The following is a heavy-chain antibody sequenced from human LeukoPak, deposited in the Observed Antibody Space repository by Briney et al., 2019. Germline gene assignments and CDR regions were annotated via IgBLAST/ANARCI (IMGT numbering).Heavy chain of an antibody. CDR2: ISSSSSYI. V-gene: IGHV3-21*01. Sequence: GGSLRLSCAASGFTFSSYSMNWVRQAPGKGLEWVSSISSSSSYIYYADSVKGRFTISRDNAKNSLYLQMNSLRAEDTAVYYCARATEPAAKTYYYYYYMDVWGKGTTVTISS. D-gene: IGHD2-2*01. CDR1: GFTFSSYS. J-gene: IGHJ6*03. CDR3: ARATEPAAKTYYYYYYMDV.